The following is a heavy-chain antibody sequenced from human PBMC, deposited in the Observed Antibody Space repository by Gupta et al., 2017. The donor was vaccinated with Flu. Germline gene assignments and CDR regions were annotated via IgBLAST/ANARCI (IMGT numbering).Heavy chain of an antibody. CDR3: ARGLQIGSYGPGGY. Sequence: QVQLQESGPGLVKPSETLSLTCSVSGDSMTGFFWSWIRQTPGKGLEWIGFVYYTGSTTYSPSLKSRVTISLDTSKNQLSLKLSSVTAADTAVYYCARGLQIGSYGPGGYWGQGTLVTVSS. J-gene: IGHJ4*02. V-gene: IGHV4-59*01. CDR1: GDSMTGFF. CDR2: VYYTGST. D-gene: IGHD5-18*01.